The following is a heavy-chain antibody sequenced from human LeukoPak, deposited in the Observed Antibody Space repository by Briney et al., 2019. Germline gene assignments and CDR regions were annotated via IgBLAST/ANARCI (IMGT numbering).Heavy chain of an antibody. V-gene: IGHV3-21*01. Sequence: PGGSLRLSCAASGFTFSSYSMNWVRQAPGRGLEWVSSIRFTGSYIYYADSVKGRFTISRDNAKNSLYLQMSSLRAEDTAVYYCARVRYSPDYWGQGTLVTVSS. D-gene: IGHD6-13*01. CDR2: IRFTGSYI. J-gene: IGHJ4*02. CDR3: ARVRYSPDY. CDR1: GFTFSSYS.